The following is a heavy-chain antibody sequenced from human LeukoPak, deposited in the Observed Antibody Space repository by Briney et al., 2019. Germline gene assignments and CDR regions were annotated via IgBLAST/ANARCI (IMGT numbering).Heavy chain of an antibody. CDR3: ARERGTYYYDSSGYYS. J-gene: IGHJ4*02. V-gene: IGHV1-69*04. D-gene: IGHD3-22*01. CDR1: GGTFSSYA. CDR2: IIPIFGIA. Sequence: ASVKVSCKASGGTFSSYAISWVRQAPGQGLEWMGRIIPIFGIANYAQKFQGRVTITADKSTSTAYMDLSSLRSEDTAVYYCARERGTYYYDSSGYYSWGQGTLVTVSS.